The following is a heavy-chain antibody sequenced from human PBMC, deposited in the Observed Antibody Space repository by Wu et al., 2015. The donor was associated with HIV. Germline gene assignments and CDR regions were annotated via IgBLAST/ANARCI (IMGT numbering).Heavy chain of an antibody. CDR1: GYTFTSYY. CDR2: INPSGGNT. Sequence: QVQLVQSGAEVKKPGASVKVSCKASGYTFTSYYMHWVRQAPGQGLEWMGIINPSGGNTSYAQKFQGRVTMTRDTSTSTVYMELSSLRSEDTAVYYCARAGYSGYDGGGAYFDYWGQGTLVTVSS. D-gene: IGHD5-12*01. V-gene: IGHV1-46*01. CDR3: ARAGYSGYDGGGAYFDY. J-gene: IGHJ4*02.